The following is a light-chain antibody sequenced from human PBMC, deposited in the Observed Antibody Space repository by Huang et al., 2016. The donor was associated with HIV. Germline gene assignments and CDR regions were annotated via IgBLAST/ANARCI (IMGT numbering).Light chain of an antibody. CDR2: GAS. Sequence: EVVLTQSPGTLSLSPGERATLSCRASQNIGRDYLTWYQHKPGQSPRLVIFGASNRDTGIPDRFSGSGSGTDFTLTISRLEPEDFAVYYCQHYGTSRTFGGGTKVEIK. J-gene: IGKJ4*01. CDR1: QNIGRDY. V-gene: IGKV3-20*01. CDR3: QHYGTSRT.